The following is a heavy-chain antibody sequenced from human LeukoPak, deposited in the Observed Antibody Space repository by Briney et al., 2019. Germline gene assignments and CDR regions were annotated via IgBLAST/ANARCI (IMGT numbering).Heavy chain of an antibody. Sequence: ASVKVSCKASGYTFTSYGISWVRQDPGQGLEWMGRISAYNGNTNYAQKLQGRVTMTTDTSTSTAYMELRSLRSDDMAVYYCAREGEGYFDWLSPAEYFQHWGQGTLVTVSS. CDR3: AREGEGYFDWLSPAEYFQH. D-gene: IGHD3-9*01. CDR1: GYTFTSYG. CDR2: ISAYNGNT. V-gene: IGHV1-18*03. J-gene: IGHJ1*01.